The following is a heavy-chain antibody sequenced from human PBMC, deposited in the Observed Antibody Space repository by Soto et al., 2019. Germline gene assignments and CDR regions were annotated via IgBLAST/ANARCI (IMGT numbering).Heavy chain of an antibody. CDR2: ISSSSSYI. CDR1: GFTFSSYS. J-gene: IGHJ6*03. Sequence: PGGSLRLSCAASGFTFSSYSMNWVRQAPGKGLEWVSSISSSSSYIYYADSVKGRFTISRDNAKNSLYLQMNSLRAEDTAVYYCARDEQLVLYYYYYYMDVWSKGTTVTVSS. V-gene: IGHV3-21*01. D-gene: IGHD6-6*01. CDR3: ARDEQLVLYYYYYYMDV.